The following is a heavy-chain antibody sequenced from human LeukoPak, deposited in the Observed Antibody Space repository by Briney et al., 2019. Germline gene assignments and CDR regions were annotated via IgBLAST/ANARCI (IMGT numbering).Heavy chain of an antibody. J-gene: IGHJ6*03. D-gene: IGHD2-2*01. V-gene: IGHV3-66*01. Sequence: GGSLRLSCAASGFTVSSNYMSWVRQAPGKGLEWVSVIYSGGSTYYADSVKGRFTISRDNSKNTLYLQMNSLRAEDTAVYYCAREGTLFVVVPAAYYYMDVWGKGTTVTVSS. CDR1: GFTVSSNY. CDR3: AREGTLFVVVPAAYYYMDV. CDR2: IYSGGST.